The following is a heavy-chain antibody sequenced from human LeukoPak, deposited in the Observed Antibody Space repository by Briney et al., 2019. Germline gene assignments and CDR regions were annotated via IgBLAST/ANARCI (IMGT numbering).Heavy chain of an antibody. D-gene: IGHD1-26*01. Sequence: GGSLRLPCAASRFTFSSYGMHWVRQAPGKGLEWVAVISYDGSNKYYADSVKGRFTISRDNSKNTLYLQMNSLRAEDTAVYYCAKTLRVGYYYYYMDVWGKGTTVTVSS. J-gene: IGHJ6*03. V-gene: IGHV3-30*18. CDR3: AKTLRVGYYYYYMDV. CDR1: RFTFSSYG. CDR2: ISYDGSNK.